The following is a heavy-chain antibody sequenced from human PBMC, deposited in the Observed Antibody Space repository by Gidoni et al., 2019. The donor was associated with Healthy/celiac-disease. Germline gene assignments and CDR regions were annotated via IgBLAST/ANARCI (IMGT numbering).Heavy chain of an antibody. V-gene: IGHV3-21*01. Sequence: EVQLVESGGGLVKPGGSLRLSCAASGFTFSSYSMNWVRQAPGTGLEWVSSISSSSSYIYYADSVKGRFTISRDNAKNSLYLQMNSLRAEDTAVYYCARDQDYYDSTSVDAFDIWGQGTMVTVSS. D-gene: IGHD3-22*01. CDR2: ISSSSSYI. J-gene: IGHJ3*02. CDR1: GFTFSSYS. CDR3: ARDQDYYDSTSVDAFDI.